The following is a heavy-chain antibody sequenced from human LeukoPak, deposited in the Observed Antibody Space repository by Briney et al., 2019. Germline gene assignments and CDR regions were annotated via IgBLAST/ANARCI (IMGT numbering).Heavy chain of an antibody. D-gene: IGHD3-10*01. J-gene: IGHJ4*02. CDR1: GFTFSSFA. V-gene: IGHV3-30*04. CDR3: VRGDYYGSEY. Sequence: GRSLRLSCAASGFTFSSFAMHWVRQAPGKGLEWVVVISYDGSDKYSADSVKGRFTISRDNSKNTLYLQMNSLRAEDTAVYYCVRGDYYGSEYWGQGTLVTVSS. CDR2: ISYDGSDK.